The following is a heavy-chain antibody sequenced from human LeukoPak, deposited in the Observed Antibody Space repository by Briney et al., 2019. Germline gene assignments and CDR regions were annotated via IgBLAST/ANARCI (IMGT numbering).Heavy chain of an antibody. Sequence: GRSLRLSCAASGFTFSSYGMHWVRQAPGKGLEWVAVIWYDGSNKYYADSVKGRFTISRDNSKNTLYLQMNSLRAEDTAVYYCARGARGYYYDSSGFRDAFDIWGQGTMVTVSS. V-gene: IGHV3-33*01. CDR3: ARGARGYYYDSSGFRDAFDI. J-gene: IGHJ3*02. CDR1: GFTFSSYG. CDR2: IWYDGSNK. D-gene: IGHD3-22*01.